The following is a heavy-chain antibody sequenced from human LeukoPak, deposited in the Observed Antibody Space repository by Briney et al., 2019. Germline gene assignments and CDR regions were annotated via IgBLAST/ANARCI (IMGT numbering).Heavy chain of an antibody. CDR3: ARAGGGSSSWYYFDY. V-gene: IGHV3-21*01. CDR2: ISSSSSYI. J-gene: IGHJ4*02. Sequence: GGSLRLSCAASGFTFSSYSMNWVRQAPGKGLEWVSSISSSSSYIYYADSVKGRFTISRDNAKNSLYLQMNSLSAEDTAVYYCARAGGGSSSWYYFDYWGQGTLVTVSS. D-gene: IGHD6-13*01. CDR1: GFTFSSYS.